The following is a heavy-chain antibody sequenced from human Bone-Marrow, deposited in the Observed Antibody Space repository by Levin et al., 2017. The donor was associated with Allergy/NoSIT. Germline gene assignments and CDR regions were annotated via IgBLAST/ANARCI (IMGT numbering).Heavy chain of an antibody. V-gene: IGHV4-34*01. D-gene: IGHD3-16*01. CDR2: INHSGST. CDR1: GGSLSGYY. CDR3: ARGLRPGFDY. J-gene: IGHJ4*02. Sequence: KPSETLSLTCAVYGGSLSGYYWSWIRQPPGKGLEWIGEINHSGSTNYNPSLKSRVTISVDTSKNQFSLKLSSVTAADTAVYYCARGLRPGFDYWGQGTLVTVSS.